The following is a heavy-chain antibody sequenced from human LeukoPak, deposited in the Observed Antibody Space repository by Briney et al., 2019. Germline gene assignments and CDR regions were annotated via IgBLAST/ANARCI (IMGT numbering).Heavy chain of an antibody. D-gene: IGHD6-6*01. CDR1: GFTFSSYA. J-gene: IGHJ3*02. CDR2: ISGSGGST. Sequence: GGSLRLSCAASGFTFSSYAMSWVRQAPGKGLEWVSAISGSGGSTYYADSVKGRFTISRDNSKNTLYLQMNSLRAEDTAVYYCAKDPPPPRPFRAREGLLHLFDAFDIWGQGTMVTVSS. V-gene: IGHV3-23*01. CDR3: AKDPPPPRPFRAREGLLHLFDAFDI.